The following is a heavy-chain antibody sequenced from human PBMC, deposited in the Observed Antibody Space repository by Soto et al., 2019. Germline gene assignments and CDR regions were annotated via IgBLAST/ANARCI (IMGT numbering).Heavy chain of an antibody. V-gene: IGHV4-39*02. J-gene: IGHJ3*02. CDR1: GESISSRSYY. CDR2: IYYGGST. Sequence: PSETLSLTCTVSGESISSRSYYWGWIRQPPGKGLEWIGSIYYGGSTYYNPSLKSRVTISVDTSRNQFSLKLSSVTAADTAVYYCAREGAYCSGGSCYTPTDSFDIWGEGTMVTVSS. D-gene: IGHD2-15*01. CDR3: AREGAYCSGGSCYTPTDSFDI.